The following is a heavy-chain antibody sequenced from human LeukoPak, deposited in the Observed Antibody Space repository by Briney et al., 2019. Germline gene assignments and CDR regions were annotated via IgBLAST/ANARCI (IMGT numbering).Heavy chain of an antibody. D-gene: IGHD4-17*01. Sequence: GASVKVSCKASGYTFTSYGISWVRQAPGQGLEWMGWISAYNGNTNYAQKLQGRVTMTTDTSTSTAYMELRSLRSDDTAVYYCARAELLDYGDRPLGYWGQGTLVTVSS. CDR3: ARAELLDYGDRPLGY. CDR2: ISAYNGNT. V-gene: IGHV1-18*01. CDR1: GYTFTSYG. J-gene: IGHJ4*02.